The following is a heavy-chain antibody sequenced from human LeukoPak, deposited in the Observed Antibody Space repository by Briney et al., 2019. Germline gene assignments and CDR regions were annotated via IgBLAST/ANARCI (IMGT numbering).Heavy chain of an antibody. CDR1: GFTFSSYG. CDR2: IRYDGSNK. V-gene: IGHV3-30*02. J-gene: IGHJ4*02. D-gene: IGHD3-22*01. Sequence: GGSLRLSCAASGFTFSSYGMHWVRQAPGKGLEWVAFIRYDGSNKYYADSVKGRFTVSRDNSKNTLYLQMNSLRAEDTAVYYCAKDLYYYDSSGTSPFDYWGQGTLVTVSS. CDR3: AKDLYYYDSSGTSPFDY.